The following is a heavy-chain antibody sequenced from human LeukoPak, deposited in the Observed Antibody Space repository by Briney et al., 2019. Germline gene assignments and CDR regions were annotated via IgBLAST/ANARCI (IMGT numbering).Heavy chain of an antibody. V-gene: IGHV3-48*01. J-gene: IGHJ4*02. D-gene: IGHD6-19*01. CDR3: AKDAAVALDY. CDR1: GFTFSDFS. Sequence: GGSLRLSCAASGFTFSDFSMNWVRQAPGKGLEWLSYISGSGGTVYYADSVKGRFTISRDNAKSSLYLQTNGLRAEDTAVYYCAKDAAVALDYWGQGILVTVSS. CDR2: ISGSGGTV.